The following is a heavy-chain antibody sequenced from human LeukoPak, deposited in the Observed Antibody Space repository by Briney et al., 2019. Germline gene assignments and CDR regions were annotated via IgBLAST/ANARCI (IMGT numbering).Heavy chain of an antibody. Sequence: SETLSLTCTVSGGSISSSSYYWGWIRQPPGKGLEWIGSIYYSGSTYYNPSLKSRVTISVDTSKNQFSLKLSSVTAADTAVYYCARYTVTTFLYRNGWGQGTLVTVSS. CDR1: GGSISSSSYY. J-gene: IGHJ4*02. CDR3: ARYTVTTFLYRNG. CDR2: IYYSGST. V-gene: IGHV4-39*01. D-gene: IGHD4-17*01.